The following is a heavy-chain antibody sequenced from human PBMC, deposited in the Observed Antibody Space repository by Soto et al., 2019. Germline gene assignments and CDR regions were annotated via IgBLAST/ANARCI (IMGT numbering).Heavy chain of an antibody. CDR1: GYTFTSYY. V-gene: IGHV1-46*01. CDR2: INPSGGST. J-gene: IGHJ5*02. Sequence: ASVKVTCNASGYTFTSYYMHWVRQAPGQGLEWMGIINPSGGSTSYAQKFQGRVTMTRDTSTSTVYMELSSLRSEDTAVDYCDRVGAAGTSNWLDPSGKGTRGTVSS. D-gene: IGHD6-13*01. CDR3: DRVGAAGTSNWLDP.